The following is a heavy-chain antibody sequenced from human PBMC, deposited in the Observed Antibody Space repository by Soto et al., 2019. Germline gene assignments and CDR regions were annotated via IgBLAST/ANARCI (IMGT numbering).Heavy chain of an antibody. V-gene: IGHV3-7*01. D-gene: IGHD5-18*01. Sequence: GGSLRLSCAASGFTFSRYCMNWVRQAPGKGLEWVANIKQDGSEKNYVDSVKGRFTISRDNARNTLYLQMDSLRAEDTAVYFCSRGDTATISGIDCLDIWRQGTMVTVSS. J-gene: IGHJ3*02. CDR2: IKQDGSEK. CDR3: SRGDTATISGIDCLDI. CDR1: GFTFSRYC.